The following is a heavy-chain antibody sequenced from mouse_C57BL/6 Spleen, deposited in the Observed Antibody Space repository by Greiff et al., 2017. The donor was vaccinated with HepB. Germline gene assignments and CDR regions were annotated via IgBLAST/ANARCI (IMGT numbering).Heavy chain of an antibody. Sequence: VQLQESGAELVRPGASVTLSCKASGYTFTDYEMHWVKQTPVHGLEWIGAIDPETGGTAYNQKFKGKAILTADKSSSTAYMELRSLTSEDSAVYYCTRSSNYGEHYFDYWGQGTTLTVSS. CDR1: GYTFTDYE. CDR2: IDPETGGT. J-gene: IGHJ2*01. CDR3: TRSSNYGEHYFDY. V-gene: IGHV1-15*01. D-gene: IGHD2-5*01.